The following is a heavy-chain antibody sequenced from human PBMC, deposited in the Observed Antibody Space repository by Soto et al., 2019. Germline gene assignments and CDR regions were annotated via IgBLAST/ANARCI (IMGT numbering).Heavy chain of an antibody. V-gene: IGHV1-69*01. CDR1: GGTFSSYA. CDR2: IIPIFGTA. D-gene: IGHD3-16*02. J-gene: IGHJ2*01. CDR3: ARRSLGELSEKSTYWYFDL. Sequence: QVQLVQSGAEVKKPGSSVKVSCKASGGTFSSYAISWVRQAPGQGLEWMGGIIPIFGTANYAQKFQGRVTITEEEQTSTAWMGLSSLRTEDTDVYYCARRSLGELSEKSTYWYFDLWGRGTLVTVSS.